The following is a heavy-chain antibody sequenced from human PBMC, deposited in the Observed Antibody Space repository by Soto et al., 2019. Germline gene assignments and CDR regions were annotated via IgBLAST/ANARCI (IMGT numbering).Heavy chain of an antibody. D-gene: IGHD3-10*01. J-gene: IGHJ3*02. CDR2: INPNSGGT. V-gene: IGHV1-2*04. CDR1: GYTFTGYY. CDR3: ARVITMVRDGAFDI. Sequence: ASVKVSCKASGYTFTGYYMHWVRQAPGQGLEWMGWINPNSGGTNYAQKFQGWVTMTRDTSISTAYMELSRLRSDDTAVYYCARVITMVRDGAFDIWGQGTMVTV.